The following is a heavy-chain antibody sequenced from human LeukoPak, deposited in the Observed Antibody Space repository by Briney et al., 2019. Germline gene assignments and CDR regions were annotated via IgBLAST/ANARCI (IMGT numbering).Heavy chain of an antibody. Sequence: PSETLSLACAVSGFPITSGSDFYWGWIRQPPEKGLEWIGPFSRDAVTYYSPSLESRVTISSDTSKNHFSLRLTSVTAADSAVYYCARVNMVVSRPEGFFDLWGRGTLVTVSS. V-gene: IGHV4-38-2*01. D-gene: IGHD4/OR15-4a*01. CDR3: ARVNMVVSRPEGFFDL. CDR2: FSRDAVT. J-gene: IGHJ2*01. CDR1: GFPITSGSDFY.